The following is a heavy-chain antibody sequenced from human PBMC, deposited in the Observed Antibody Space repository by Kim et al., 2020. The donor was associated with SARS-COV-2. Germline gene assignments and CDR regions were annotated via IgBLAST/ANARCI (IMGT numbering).Heavy chain of an antibody. CDR3: AKELWNYSAMDV. J-gene: IGHJ6*02. CDR2: ISHDGTSS. Sequence: GGSLRLSCAASGFTFTCCAMTWVRQAPGRGPEWVSSISHDGTSSHYAGSVKGRFLISRDDSKNTLYLRLNNLRAEDTAVYYCAKELWNYSAMDVWGHGTT. D-gene: IGHD2-21*01. CDR1: GFTFTCCA. V-gene: IGHV3-23*01.